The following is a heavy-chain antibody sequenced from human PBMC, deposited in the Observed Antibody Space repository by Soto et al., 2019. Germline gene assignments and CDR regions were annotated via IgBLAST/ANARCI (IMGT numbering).Heavy chain of an antibody. CDR1: GYRFANYW. J-gene: IGHJ4*02. CDR2: IYPGDSET. Sequence: PGESLKISCKASGYRFANYWLGWVCQKPGKGLEWMGVIYPGDSETTYSPSFEGQVIISVDRSRGTAFLEWSSLKASDTAMYYCARPGAPTDTVVYDFWGQGTQVTVSS. CDR3: ARPGAPTDTVVYDF. D-gene: IGHD5-18*01. V-gene: IGHV5-51*01.